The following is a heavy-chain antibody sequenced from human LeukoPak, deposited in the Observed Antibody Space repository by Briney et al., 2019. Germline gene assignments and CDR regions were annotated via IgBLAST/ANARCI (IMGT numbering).Heavy chain of an antibody. CDR2: IYYSGST. CDR1: GDSISSYY. CDR3: ARFYGSGSYYYYYFDS. Sequence: SETLSLTCSVSGDSISSYYWSWIRQPPGKGLEGIGYIYYSGSTNYNASLKSRVTISVDTSKNQFSLKLSSVTAADTAVYYCARFYGSGSYYYYYFDSWGQGTLVTVSS. D-gene: IGHD3-10*01. J-gene: IGHJ4*02. V-gene: IGHV4-59*01.